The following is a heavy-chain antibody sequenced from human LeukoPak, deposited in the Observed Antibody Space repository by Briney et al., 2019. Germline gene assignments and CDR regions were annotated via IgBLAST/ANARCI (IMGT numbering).Heavy chain of an antibody. CDR3: ARDPGFGDTLDY. Sequence: PGGSLRLSCAASGFTFNNYAMTWVRQAPGKGLEWVAVIWYDGSNKYYADSVKGRFTISRDNSKNTLYLQMNSLRAEDTAVYYCARDPGFGDTLDYWGQGTLVTVSS. CDR1: GFTFNNYA. CDR2: IWYDGSNK. D-gene: IGHD3-10*01. J-gene: IGHJ4*02. V-gene: IGHV3-33*08.